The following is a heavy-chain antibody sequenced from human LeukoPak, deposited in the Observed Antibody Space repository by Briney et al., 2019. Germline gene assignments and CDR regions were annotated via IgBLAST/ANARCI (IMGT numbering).Heavy chain of an antibody. CDR1: GFTFSSYG. J-gene: IGHJ4*02. V-gene: IGHV3-33*01. Sequence: PGGSLRLSCAASGFTFSSYGMHWVRQAPGKGLERVAVIWYDGSNKYYADSVKGRFTISRDNSKNTLYLQTNSLRAEDTAVYYCARARGDCSGGSCYLLYYWGQGTLVTVSS. CDR2: IWYDGSNK. CDR3: ARARGDCSGGSCYLLYY. D-gene: IGHD2-15*01.